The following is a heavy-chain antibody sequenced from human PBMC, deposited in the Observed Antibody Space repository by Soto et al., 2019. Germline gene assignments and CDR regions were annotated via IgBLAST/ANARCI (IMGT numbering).Heavy chain of an antibody. CDR1: GFSLSTSGVG. Sequence: QITLKESGPTLVKPTQTLTLTCTFSGFSLSTSGVGVGWIRQPPGKALEWLALIYWDDDKRYSPSLKSRLTIPKTTSKNPVALTRNNTALVATATYYGEHSGDMVRDFDNGGKGTRAPASS. CDR3: EHSGDMVRDFDN. V-gene: IGHV2-5*02. D-gene: IGHD3-10*01. CDR2: IYWDDDK. J-gene: IGHJ4*02.